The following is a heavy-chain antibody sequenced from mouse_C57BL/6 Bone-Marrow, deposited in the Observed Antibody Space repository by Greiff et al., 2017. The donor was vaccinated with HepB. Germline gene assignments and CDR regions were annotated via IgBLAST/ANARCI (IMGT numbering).Heavy chain of an antibody. D-gene: IGHD4-1*01. V-gene: IGHV2-6*01. CDR1: GFSLTSYG. CDR3: ASDLGLGYAMDY. J-gene: IGHJ4*01. Sequence: QVHVKQSGPGLVAPSQSLSITCTVSGFSLTSYGVDWVRQSPGKGLEWLGVIWGVGSTNYNSALKSRLSISKDNSKSHVVLKMNSLQTDDTAMYYCASDLGLGYAMDYWGQGTSVTVSS. CDR2: IWGVGST.